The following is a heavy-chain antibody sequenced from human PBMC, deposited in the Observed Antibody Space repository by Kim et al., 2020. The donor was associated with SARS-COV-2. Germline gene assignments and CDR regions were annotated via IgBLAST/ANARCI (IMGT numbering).Heavy chain of an antibody. J-gene: IGHJ6*03. V-gene: IGHV1-69*13. D-gene: IGHD3-3*01. CDR2: IIPTFGTA. Sequence: SVKVSCKASGGTFSSYAISWVRQAPGQGLEWMGGIIPTFGTANYAQKFQGRVTITADESTSTAYMELSSLRSEDTAVYYCARSAVTIFGVVTSDYYYYMDVWGKGTTVTVSS. CDR3: ARSAVTIFGVVTSDYYYYMDV. CDR1: GGTFSSYA.